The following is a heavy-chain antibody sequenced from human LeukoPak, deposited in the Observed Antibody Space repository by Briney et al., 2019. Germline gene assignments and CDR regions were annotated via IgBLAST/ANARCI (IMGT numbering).Heavy chain of an antibody. CDR1: GFTFSDYY. CDR3: AIPPLSGTGSSRPLAGMDV. CDR2: ISSSGSTM. Sequence: GGSLRLSCAASGFTFSDYYMSWIRQAPGKGLEWVSYISSSGSTMSYADSVKGRFTISRDNARNSLYLQMNSLRAEDTAVYYCAIPPLSGTGSSRPLAGMDVWGQGTTVTVSS. J-gene: IGHJ6*02. V-gene: IGHV3-11*04. D-gene: IGHD3-10*01.